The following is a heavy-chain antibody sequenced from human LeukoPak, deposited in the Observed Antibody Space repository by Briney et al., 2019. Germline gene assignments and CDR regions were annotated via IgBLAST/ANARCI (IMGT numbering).Heavy chain of an antibody. V-gene: IGHV4-39*07. J-gene: IGHJ4*02. CDR2: ICYSGST. D-gene: IGHD4-23*01. CDR1: GGSISSSSYY. CDR3: ARDYGGTGLSDY. Sequence: PSETLSLTCTVPGGSISSSSYYWGWIRQPPGKGLEWIGSICYSGSTYYNPSLKSRVTISVDTSKNQFSLKLSSVTAADTAVYYCARDYGGTGLSDYWGQGTLVTVSS.